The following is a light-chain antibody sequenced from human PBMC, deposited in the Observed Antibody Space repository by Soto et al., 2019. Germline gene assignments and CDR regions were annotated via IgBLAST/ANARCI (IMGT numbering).Light chain of an antibody. J-gene: IGLJ1*01. CDR2: EVS. V-gene: IGLV2-14*01. CDR1: SSDVGGYNY. CDR3: SSHTSSSTLYV. Sequence: QSVLTQPASVSGSPGQSITISCTGTSSDVGGYNYVSWYQQHPGKAPKLMIYEVSNRPSGVSNRFSGSKSGNTASLTISGLQDEDEADYYCSSHTSSSTLYVFGTGTKVTVL.